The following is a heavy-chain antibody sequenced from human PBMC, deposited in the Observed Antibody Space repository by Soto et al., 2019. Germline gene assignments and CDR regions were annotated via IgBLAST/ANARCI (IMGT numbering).Heavy chain of an antibody. CDR1: GGSISTSRSY. Sequence: QLQLLESGPGLVKASETLSLTCSVSGGSISTSRSYWAWIRQPPGKGLEWLANIFYSGSTFYNPSPASRASVSVDTSKTEFSLKLRSVTAADTAVYYCARQPTTGDTDLWFDPWGQGTLVTVSS. J-gene: IGHJ5*02. CDR3: ARQPTTGDTDLWFDP. D-gene: IGHD2-21*01. V-gene: IGHV4-39*01. CDR2: IFYSGST.